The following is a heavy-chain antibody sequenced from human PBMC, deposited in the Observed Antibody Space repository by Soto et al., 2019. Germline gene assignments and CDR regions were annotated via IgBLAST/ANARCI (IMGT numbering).Heavy chain of an antibody. J-gene: IGHJ5*02. Sequence: SETLSLTCTVSGGSLSSGDLYWSWIRQPPGKGLEWIGYIYYTGTTQYNPSLRSRVAMSLDTSKIQFSLKLSSVTAADTAVYYCARDIAAALGAWFDPWGQGTLVTVSS. CDR2: IYYTGTT. D-gene: IGHD6-13*01. V-gene: IGHV4-30-4*01. CDR1: GGSLSSGDLY. CDR3: ARDIAAALGAWFDP.